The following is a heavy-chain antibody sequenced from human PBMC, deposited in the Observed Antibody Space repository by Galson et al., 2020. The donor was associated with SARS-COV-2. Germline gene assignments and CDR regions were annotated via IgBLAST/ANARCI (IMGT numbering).Heavy chain of an antibody. V-gene: IGHV3-33*01. CDR2: IWYDGSNK. CDR1: GFTFSSYG. Sequence: TGGSLRLSCAASGFTFSSYGMHWVRQAPGKGLEWVAVIWYDGSNKYYADSVKGRFTISRDNSKNTLYLQMNSLRAEDTAVYYCAREGYYDSSGWGPGFDSWGQGTLVTVSS. J-gene: IGHJ4*02. CDR3: AREGYYDSSGWGPGFDS. D-gene: IGHD3-22*01.